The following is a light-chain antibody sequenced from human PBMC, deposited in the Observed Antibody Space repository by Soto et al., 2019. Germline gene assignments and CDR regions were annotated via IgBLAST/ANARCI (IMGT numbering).Light chain of an antibody. CDR1: QSVSSY. CDR3: QQRSNWPRT. V-gene: IGKV3-11*01. CDR2: DAS. Sequence: EILLTQSPATLSLSPGERATLSFMASQSVSSYLAWYQQKPGQAPRLLIYDASNRATGIPARFSGSGSGTDFTLTISSLEPEDFAVYYCQQRSNWPRTFGQGTKVDI. J-gene: IGKJ1*01.